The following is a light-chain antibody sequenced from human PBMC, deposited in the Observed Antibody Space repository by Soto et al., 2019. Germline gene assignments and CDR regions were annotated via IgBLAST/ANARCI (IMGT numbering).Light chain of an antibody. CDR1: QSVGDN. CDR2: GAS. Sequence: VMTQSPATLSVSPGERVTLSCRSSQSVGDNLAWFQQKPGQGPRLLIYGASTRATGIPVRFSGSGSETDFTLTISSLRSEDFAVYLCQQYNNLPITFGQGIRLEI. J-gene: IGKJ5*01. CDR3: QQYNNLPIT. V-gene: IGKV3-15*01.